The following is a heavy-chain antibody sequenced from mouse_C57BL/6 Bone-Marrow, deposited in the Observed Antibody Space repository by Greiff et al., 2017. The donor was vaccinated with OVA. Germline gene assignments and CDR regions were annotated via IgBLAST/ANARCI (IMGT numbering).Heavy chain of an antibody. CDR3: ARYERYYSNSAWFAY. V-gene: IGHV1-9*01. Sequence: VQLQQSGAELMKPGASVKLSCKATGYTFTGYWIEWVKQRPGHGLEWIGEILPGSGSTNYNEKFKGKATFTADTSSNTAYMQISSLTTEDSAIDYCARYERYYSNSAWFAYWGQGTLVTVSA. J-gene: IGHJ3*01. CDR2: ILPGSGST. D-gene: IGHD2-5*01. CDR1: GYTFTGYW.